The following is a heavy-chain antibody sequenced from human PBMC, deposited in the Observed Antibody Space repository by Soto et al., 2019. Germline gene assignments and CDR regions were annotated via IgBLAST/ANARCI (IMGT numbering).Heavy chain of an antibody. CDR1: GGTFSGYV. J-gene: IGHJ4*02. Sequence: QLVQSGSEVKKPGSSVKVSCQASGGTFSGYVVTWVRQAPGQGLEWMGEFVPLFGTTNYAQRFSGRITITAEESTSTADMELRTLRSDDTAVYYCATHGLGVSSPPYFDNWGQGTLVTVSS. D-gene: IGHD3-16*01. CDR3: ATHGLGVSSPPYFDN. V-gene: IGHV1-69*01. CDR2: FVPLFGTT.